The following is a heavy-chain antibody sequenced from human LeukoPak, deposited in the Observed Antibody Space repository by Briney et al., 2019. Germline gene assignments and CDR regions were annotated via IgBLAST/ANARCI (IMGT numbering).Heavy chain of an antibody. Sequence: PSETLSLTCAVYGGSFSGYYWSWIRQPPGKGLEWIGGINHSGSTNYNPSLKSRVTISVDTSKNQFSLKLSSVTAADTAVYYCARGEKIGGATKYWGQGTLVTVSS. D-gene: IGHD1-26*01. J-gene: IGHJ4*02. V-gene: IGHV4-34*01. CDR2: INHSGST. CDR3: ARGEKIGGATKY. CDR1: GGSFSGYY.